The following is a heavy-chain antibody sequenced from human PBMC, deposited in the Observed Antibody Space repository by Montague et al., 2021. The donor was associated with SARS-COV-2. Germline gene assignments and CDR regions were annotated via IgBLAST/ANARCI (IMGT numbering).Heavy chain of an antibody. D-gene: IGHD3-9*01. CDR2: IWYDGSNK. CDR3: AREYDILTGYYFDY. Sequence: SLRLSCAASGFTFSSYGMHWFRQAPGKGLEWVAVIWYDGSNKYYADSVKGRFTISRDNSKNTLYLQMNSLRAEDTAVYYCAREYDILTGYYFDYWGQGTLVTVSS. V-gene: IGHV3-33*01. J-gene: IGHJ4*02. CDR1: GFTFSSYG.